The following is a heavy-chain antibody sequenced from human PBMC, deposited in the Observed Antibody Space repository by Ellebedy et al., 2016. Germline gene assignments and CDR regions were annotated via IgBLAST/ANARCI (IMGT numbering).Heavy chain of an antibody. CDR3: ARTFSGNYFAFQS. V-gene: IGHV4-59*04. D-gene: IGHD1-26*01. Sequence: ESLKISXAASGFTFSSYSMNWIRQSPGKGLEWIGSLDSSGGTYYNPSLKSRLTMSVDTSKNQFSLKLTSLTAADTAVYYCARTFSGNYFAFQSWGQGSLVSVSS. J-gene: IGHJ5*02. CDR1: GFTFSSYS. CDR2: LDSSGGT.